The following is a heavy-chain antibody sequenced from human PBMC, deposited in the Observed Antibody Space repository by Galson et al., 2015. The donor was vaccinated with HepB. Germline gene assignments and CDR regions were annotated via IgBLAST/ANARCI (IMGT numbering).Heavy chain of an antibody. CDR3: ARDRRITIFGVVPYYFDY. D-gene: IGHD3-3*01. Sequence: SVKVSCKASGYTFTGYYMHWMRQAPGQGLEWVGWINPNSGGTNYAQKFQGRVTMTRDTSISTAYMELSRLRSDDTAVYYCARDRRITIFGVVPYYFDYWGQGTLVTVSS. J-gene: IGHJ4*02. CDR2: INPNSGGT. CDR1: GYTFTGYY. V-gene: IGHV1-2*02.